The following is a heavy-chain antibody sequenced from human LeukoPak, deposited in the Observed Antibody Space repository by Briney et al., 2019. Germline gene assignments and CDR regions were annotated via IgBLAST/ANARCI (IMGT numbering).Heavy chain of an antibody. CDR1: GGSFSGYY. J-gene: IGHJ4*02. CDR3: ARDSYSGSYYFDY. CDR2: INPSGST. D-gene: IGHD1-26*01. V-gene: IGHV4-34*01. Sequence: SETLSLTCAVYGGSFSGYYWSWIRQPPGKGLEWIGEINPSGSTNYNPSLKSRVTISVDTSKNQFSLKLSSVTAEDTAVYYCARDSYSGSYYFDYWGQGTLVTVSS.